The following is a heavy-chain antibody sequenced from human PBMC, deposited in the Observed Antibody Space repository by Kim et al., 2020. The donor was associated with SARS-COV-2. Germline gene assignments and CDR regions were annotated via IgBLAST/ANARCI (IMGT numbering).Heavy chain of an antibody. V-gene: IGHV1-18*01. Sequence: ASVKVSCKASGYTFTSHGISWVRQAPGQGLEWMGWISAYNGNTNYAQKLQGRVTMTTDTSTSTAYMELRSLRSDDTAVYYCARDSPHYYGSGSQNDLYYYYYTDVWGEGTTVTV. J-gene: IGHJ6*03. CDR3: ARDSPHYYGSGSQNDLYYYYYTDV. CDR1: GYTFTSHG. D-gene: IGHD3-10*01. CDR2: ISAYNGNT.